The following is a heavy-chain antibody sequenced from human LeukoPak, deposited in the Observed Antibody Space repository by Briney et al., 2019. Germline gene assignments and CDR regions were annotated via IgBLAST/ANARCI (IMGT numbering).Heavy chain of an antibody. CDR2: INSDGSST. J-gene: IGHJ4*02. V-gene: IGHV3-74*01. Sequence: GGSLRLSCAASGFTFSSYWMHWVRQAPGKGLVWVSRINSDGSSTSYADSVKGRFTISRDNAKNTLYLQMNSLRAEDTAVYYCARGLTTGTTQAGFDYWGQGTLVTVSS. CDR1: GFTFSSYW. CDR3: ARGLTTGTTQAGFDY. D-gene: IGHD4-17*01.